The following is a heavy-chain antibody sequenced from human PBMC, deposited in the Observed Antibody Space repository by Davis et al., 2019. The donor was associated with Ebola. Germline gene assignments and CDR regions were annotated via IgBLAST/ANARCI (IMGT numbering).Heavy chain of an antibody. D-gene: IGHD3-3*01. J-gene: IGHJ5*02. V-gene: IGHV5-51*01. CDR1: GYSFTSYW. CDR2: IYPGDSDT. Sequence: PGGSLRLSCKGSGYSFTSYWIGWVRQMPGKGLEWMGIIYPGDSDTRYSPSFQGQVTISADKSISTAYLQWSSLKASDTAMYYCARRPDRMGFLEWAGFDPWGQGTLVTVSS. CDR3: ARRPDRMGFLEWAGFDP.